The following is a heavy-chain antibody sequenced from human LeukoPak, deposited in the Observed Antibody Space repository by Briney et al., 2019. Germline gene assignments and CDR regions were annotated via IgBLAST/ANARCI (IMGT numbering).Heavy chain of an antibody. J-gene: IGHJ4*02. CDR2: INPNSGGT. CDR3: AREARFGELSLSSFDY. D-gene: IGHD3-10*02. V-gene: IGHV1-2*04. Sequence: ASVKVSCKASGYTFTGYYMHWVRQAPGQGLEWMGWINPNSGGTNYAQKFQGWVTMTRDTSISTAYMELSRLRSDDTAVYYCAREARFGELSLSSFDYWGQGTLVTVPS. CDR1: GYTFTGYY.